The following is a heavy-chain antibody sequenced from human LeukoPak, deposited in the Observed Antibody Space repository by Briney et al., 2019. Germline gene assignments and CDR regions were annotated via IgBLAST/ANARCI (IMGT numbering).Heavy chain of an antibody. D-gene: IGHD4-17*01. Sequence: SETLSLTCTVSGNSFGNYYWSWIRQPAGKGLEWIGRIYTSGSTTYNPSLKSRVTMSVDTSKNQFSLKLSSVTAADTAVYFCTRDTGTTGEVKFDPWGQGTLVTVSS. CDR2: IYTSGST. CDR1: GNSFGNYY. CDR3: TRDTGTTGEVKFDP. J-gene: IGHJ5*02. V-gene: IGHV4-4*07.